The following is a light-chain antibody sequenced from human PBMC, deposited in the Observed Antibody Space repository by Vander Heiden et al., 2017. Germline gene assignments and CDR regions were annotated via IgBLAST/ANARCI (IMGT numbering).Light chain of an antibody. CDR3: QHLNTYPPVT. J-gene: IGKJ5*01. CDR2: AAS. Sequence: DIQVTQTTSSLSASGGDRVTSTCRASQGIISYLAWYQQRPGGAPQLLIYAASTLQSAVPSRFSGIGSGTQFTLTIGSLQPEDFATYYCQHLNTYPPVTFGQGTPLEIK. CDR1: QGIISY. V-gene: IGKV1-9*01.